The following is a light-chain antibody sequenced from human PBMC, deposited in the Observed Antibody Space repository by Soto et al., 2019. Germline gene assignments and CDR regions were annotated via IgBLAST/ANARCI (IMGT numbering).Light chain of an antibody. CDR1: SSDVGGYNY. CDR2: DVS. CDR3: SSYTSSSTHYV. Sequence: QSVLTQPVSVSGSPGQSITISCTGTSSDVGGYNYVSWYQQHPGKAPKLMIYDVSNRPSGVSNRFSGSKSGNTASLTISGLQAEDEADYYCSSYTSSSTHYVFGTGTKLTVL. J-gene: IGLJ1*01. V-gene: IGLV2-14*01.